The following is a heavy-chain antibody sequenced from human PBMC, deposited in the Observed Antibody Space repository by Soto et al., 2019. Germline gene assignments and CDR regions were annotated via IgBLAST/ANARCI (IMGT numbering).Heavy chain of an antibody. D-gene: IGHD6-19*01. J-gene: IGHJ4*02. CDR3: ARDSSGWYEEFDY. CDR1: GGTFSSYA. CDR2: IIPIFGTA. Sequence: VASVKVSCKASGGTFSSYAISWVRQAPGQGLEWMGGIIPIFGTANYAQKFQGRVTITADESTSTAYMGLSSLRSEDTAVYYCARDSSGWYEEFDYWGQGTLVTVSS. V-gene: IGHV1-69*13.